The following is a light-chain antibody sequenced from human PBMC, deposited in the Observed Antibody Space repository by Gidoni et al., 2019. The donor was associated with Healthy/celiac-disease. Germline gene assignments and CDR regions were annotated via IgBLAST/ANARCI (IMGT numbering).Light chain of an antibody. Sequence: SYVLTQPPSVSVAPGKTARITCGGNNIGSKSVHGYQQKPGPAPVLVIYYDSDRPSGIPERFSGSNSGNTATLTISRVEAGDEADYYCQVWDSSSDPPYVFGTGTKVTVL. CDR1: NIGSKS. J-gene: IGLJ1*01. CDR3: QVWDSSSDPPYV. CDR2: YDS. V-gene: IGLV3-21*04.